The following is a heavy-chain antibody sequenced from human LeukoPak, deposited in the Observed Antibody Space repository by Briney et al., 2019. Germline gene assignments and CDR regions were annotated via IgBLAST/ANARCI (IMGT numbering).Heavy chain of an antibody. CDR2: IGGSGGST. Sequence: GGSLRLSCAASGFTFSSYAMSWVRQAPGKGLEWVSAIGGSGGSTYYTDSVKGRFTISRDNSKNTLYLQMNSLRAEDTALYYCIFGGAADWGQGTLVTVSS. CDR3: IFGGAAD. CDR1: GFTFSSYA. V-gene: IGHV3-23*01. D-gene: IGHD3-10*01. J-gene: IGHJ4*02.